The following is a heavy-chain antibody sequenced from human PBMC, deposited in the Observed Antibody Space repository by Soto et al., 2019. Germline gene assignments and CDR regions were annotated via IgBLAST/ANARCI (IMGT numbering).Heavy chain of an antibody. CDR2: ISYDGSNK. V-gene: IGHV3-30*03. CDR1: GFTFSSYG. Sequence: GGSLRLSCAASGFTFSSYGMHWVRQAPGKGLEWVAVISYDGSNKYYADSVKGRLTISRDNSKNTLYLQMNSLRAEDTAVYYCTAVFGELLPEDYYYYYMDVWGKGTTVTVSS. D-gene: IGHD3-10*02. CDR3: TAVFGELLPEDYYYYYMDV. J-gene: IGHJ6*03.